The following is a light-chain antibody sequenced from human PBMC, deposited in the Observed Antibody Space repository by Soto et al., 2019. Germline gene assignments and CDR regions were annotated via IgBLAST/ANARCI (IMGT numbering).Light chain of an antibody. V-gene: IGKV3-20*01. Sequence: EIVLTQSPGTLSLSPGERATLSCRASQSVSSSYLAWYQQKPGQAPRILIYAASSRATGIPDRFSGSGSGTDFTLTISGLEPEDFAVYYCQQYDTSPRTFGQGTKVDIK. CDR1: QSVSSSY. J-gene: IGKJ1*01. CDR2: AAS. CDR3: QQYDTSPRT.